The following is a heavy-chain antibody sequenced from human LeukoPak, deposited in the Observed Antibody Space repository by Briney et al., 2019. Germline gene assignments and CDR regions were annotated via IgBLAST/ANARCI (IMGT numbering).Heavy chain of an antibody. Sequence: GESLKISCKGSGYTFTNYWVAWVRQMPGKGLEWMGITYPGDSDTRYSPSFQGQVTISVDKSINTAYLHWSSLKASDTAIYYCARTYFSDSSGYYEDGWFDPWGQGTLVTVSS. D-gene: IGHD3-22*01. CDR3: ARTYFSDSSGYYEDGWFDP. CDR2: TYPGDSDT. V-gene: IGHV5-51*01. J-gene: IGHJ5*02. CDR1: GYTFTNYW.